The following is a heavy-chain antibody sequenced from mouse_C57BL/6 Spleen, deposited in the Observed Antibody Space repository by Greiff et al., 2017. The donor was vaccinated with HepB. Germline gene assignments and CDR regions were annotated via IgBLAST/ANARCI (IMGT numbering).Heavy chain of an antibody. CDR2: IDPEDGET. CDR1: GFNIKDYY. D-gene: IGHD2-4*01. Sequence: EVKLMESGAELVKPGASVKLSCTASGFNIKDYYMHWVKQRTEQGLEWIGRIDPEDGETKYAPKFQGKTTITSDTSSNTAYLQLSSLTSEDTAVYYCARGDYLNYFDYWGQGTTLTVSS. V-gene: IGHV14-2*01. CDR3: ARGDYLNYFDY. J-gene: IGHJ2*01.